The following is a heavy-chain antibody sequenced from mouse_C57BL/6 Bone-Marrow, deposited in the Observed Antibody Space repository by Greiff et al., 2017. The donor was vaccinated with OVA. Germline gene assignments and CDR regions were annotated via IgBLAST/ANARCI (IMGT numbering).Heavy chain of an antibody. Sequence: EVQLKESGAELVRPGASVKLSCTASGFNIKDDYMHWVKQRPEQGLEWIGWIDPENGDTEYASKFQGKATITADTSSNTAYLQLSSLTSEDTAVYYCTTSITTRAWFAYWGQGTLVTVSA. CDR3: TTSITTRAWFAY. CDR2: IDPENGDT. D-gene: IGHD1-1*01. J-gene: IGHJ3*01. CDR1: GFNIKDDY. V-gene: IGHV14-4*01.